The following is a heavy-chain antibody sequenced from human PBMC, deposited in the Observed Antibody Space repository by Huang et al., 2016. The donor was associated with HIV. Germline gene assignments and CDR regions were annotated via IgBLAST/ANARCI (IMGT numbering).Heavy chain of an antibody. CDR2: SNPGYGDT. J-gene: IGHJ4*02. V-gene: IGHV1-3*01. CDR1: GYTFSSYP. D-gene: IGHD1-1*01. Sequence: QVQLVQSGAEVKKPGTSVKVSCKASGYTFSSYPLHWVRHAPGQRLEWMGASNPGYGDTKYSQKFQGRLTITRDTSATTVFMELSRLSSEDTAVYYCTREGLEFTNFWGQGTLVTVSS. CDR3: TREGLEFTNF.